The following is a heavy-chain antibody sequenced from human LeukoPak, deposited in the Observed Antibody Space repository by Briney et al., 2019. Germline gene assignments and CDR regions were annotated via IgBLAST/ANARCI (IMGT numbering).Heavy chain of an antibody. CDR2: ISGSGGST. CDR1: GFTFSSYA. J-gene: IGHJ4*02. D-gene: IGHD3-16*01. Sequence: AGGSLRLSWAASGFTFSSYAMSWVRQAPGKGLEWVSAISGSGGSTYYADSVKGRFTISRDNSKNTLYLQMNSLRAEDTAVYYCAKDSWAPLGGEILYWGQGTLVTVSS. V-gene: IGHV3-23*01. CDR3: AKDSWAPLGGEILY.